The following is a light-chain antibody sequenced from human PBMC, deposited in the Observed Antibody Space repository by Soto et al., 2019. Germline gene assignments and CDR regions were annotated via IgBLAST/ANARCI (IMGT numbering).Light chain of an antibody. J-gene: IGLJ1*01. CDR1: GSDVGGYNY. Sequence: QSVLTQPASVSGSPGQSITISCTGTGSDVGGYNYVSWYQQHPGKAPKLMIYDVSSRPSGVSNRFSGSKSGNTASLTISGLQAEDEADYYSRSYTSSSSYVFGTGTKVTVL. V-gene: IGLV2-14*01. CDR3: RSYTSSSSYV. CDR2: DVS.